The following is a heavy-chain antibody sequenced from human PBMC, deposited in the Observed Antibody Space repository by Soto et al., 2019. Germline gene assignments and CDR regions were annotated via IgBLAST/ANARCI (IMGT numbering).Heavy chain of an antibody. Sequence: ASVKVSCKASGYTFTSYDIYWVRQATGQGLEWMGWMNPNTGNSGYAQKFQGRVTVTSDTSINTVHMELSSLRSEDTAVYYCARRAETNGWNGFGADKYYFDFWGQGTLVTGSS. CDR1: GYTFTSYD. V-gene: IGHV1-8*01. CDR2: MNPNTGNS. D-gene: IGHD1-1*01. CDR3: ARRAETNGWNGFGADKYYFDF. J-gene: IGHJ4*02.